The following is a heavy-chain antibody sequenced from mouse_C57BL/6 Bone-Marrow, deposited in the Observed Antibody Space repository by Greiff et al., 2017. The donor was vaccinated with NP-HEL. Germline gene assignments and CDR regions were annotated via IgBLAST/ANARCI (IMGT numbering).Heavy chain of an antibody. CDR3: TREGGFITTDWYFDV. CDR2: ISSGGDYI. D-gene: IGHD1-1*01. Sequence: EVQVVESGEGLVKPGGSLKLSCAASGFTFSSYAMSWVRQTPEKRLEWVAYISSGGDYIYYADTVKGRFTISRDNARNTLYLQMSSLKSEDTAMYYCTREGGFITTDWYFDVWGTGTTVTVSS. J-gene: IGHJ1*03. CDR1: GFTFSSYA. V-gene: IGHV5-9-1*02.